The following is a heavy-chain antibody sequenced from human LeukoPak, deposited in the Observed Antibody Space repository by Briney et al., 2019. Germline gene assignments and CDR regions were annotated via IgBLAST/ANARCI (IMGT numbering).Heavy chain of an antibody. Sequence: GGSLRLSCAASGFTFSDYYMSWIRQAPGKGLEWVSYISSSGSTIYYADSVKGRFTISRDNAKNSLFLQMNSLRAEDTAVYYCARDAVVRAVAGRGDYWGQGTLVTVSS. D-gene: IGHD6-19*01. CDR2: ISSSGSTI. V-gene: IGHV3-11*01. CDR1: GFTFSDYY. CDR3: ARDAVVRAVAGRGDY. J-gene: IGHJ4*02.